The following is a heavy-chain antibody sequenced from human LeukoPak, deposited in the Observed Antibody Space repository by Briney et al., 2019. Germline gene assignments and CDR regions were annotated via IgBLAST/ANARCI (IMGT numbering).Heavy chain of an antibody. Sequence: SETLSLTCAVYGGSFSGYYWSWIRQPPGKGLEWIGEINHSGSTNYNPSLKSRVTISVDTSKNQFSLKPGSVTAADTAVYYCARGGVGYYYDSSGYRAGYFQHWGQGTLVTVSS. V-gene: IGHV4-34*01. J-gene: IGHJ1*01. CDR1: GGSFSGYY. CDR2: INHSGST. D-gene: IGHD3-22*01. CDR3: ARGGVGYYYDSSGYRAGYFQH.